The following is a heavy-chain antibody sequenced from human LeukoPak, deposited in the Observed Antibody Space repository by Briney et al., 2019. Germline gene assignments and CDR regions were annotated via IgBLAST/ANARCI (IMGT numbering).Heavy chain of an antibody. CDR1: GGSISSHY. J-gene: IGHJ4*02. CDR3: ARTARRDRWLFVY. Sequence: SETLSLTCTVSGGSISSHYWSWIRQPAGKGLEWIGRIYTSGSTNYNPSLKSRVTISVDTSKNQFSLKLSSVTAADTAVYYCARTARRDRWLFVYWGQGTLVTVSS. V-gene: IGHV4-4*07. D-gene: IGHD5-24*01. CDR2: IYTSGST.